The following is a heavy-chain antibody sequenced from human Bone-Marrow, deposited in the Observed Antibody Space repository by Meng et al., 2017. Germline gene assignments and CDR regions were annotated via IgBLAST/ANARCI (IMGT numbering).Heavy chain of an antibody. V-gene: IGHV4-31*01. D-gene: IGHD6-13*01. Sequence: QVNVQGSGPGLWKPSQTLSLTCTVSGGSISSGGYYWDWIRQHPGKGLEWIGYIYYSGSTYYNPSLKSLVTISVDTSKNQFSLKLSSVTAADTAVYYCARWAPSSRTFDYWGQGTLVTVSS. CDR1: GGSISSGGYY. CDR2: IYYSGST. CDR3: ARWAPSSRTFDY. J-gene: IGHJ4*02.